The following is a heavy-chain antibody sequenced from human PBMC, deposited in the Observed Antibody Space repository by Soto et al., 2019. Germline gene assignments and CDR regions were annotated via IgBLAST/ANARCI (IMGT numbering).Heavy chain of an antibody. CDR3: ARQLPGYYYYYMDV. CDR1: CGSIRSSSYY. V-gene: IGHV4-39*01. Sequence: SETLSLTCTFSCGSIRSSSYYLGWVRQPPGKGLEWIGSIYYSGSTYYNPSLKSRVTISVDTSKNQFSLKLSSVTAADTAVYYCARQLPGYYYYYMDVWGKGTTVTVSS. J-gene: IGHJ6*03. CDR2: IYYSGST. D-gene: IGHD2-21*01.